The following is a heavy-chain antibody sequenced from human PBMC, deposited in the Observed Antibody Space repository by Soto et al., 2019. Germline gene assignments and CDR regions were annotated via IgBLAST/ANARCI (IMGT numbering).Heavy chain of an antibody. CDR2: INHSGST. V-gene: IGHV4-34*01. CDR3: ARGKDGSFDL. D-gene: IGHD3-22*01. Sequence: QVQLQQWGAGLLKPSETLSLTCAVYGGSFSGYYWSWIRQPPGKGLEWIGEINHSGSTNYNPSLKSRVTISVDTSKNQFPLKLSSVTAADTAVYYCARGKDGSFDLWGRGTLVTVSS. J-gene: IGHJ2*01. CDR1: GGSFSGYY.